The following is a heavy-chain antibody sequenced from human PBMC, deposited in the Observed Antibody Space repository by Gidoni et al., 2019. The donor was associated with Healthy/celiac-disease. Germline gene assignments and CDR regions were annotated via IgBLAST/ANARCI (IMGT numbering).Heavy chain of an antibody. V-gene: IGHV3-33*01. D-gene: IGHD3-22*01. CDR3: ARAGYYDSSGYFGVGY. Sequence: QVQLVESGGGVVEPGRSLRLSCAASGFTFSSYGMHWVRRAPGKGLEWVAVIWYDGSNKYYADSVKGRFTISRDNSKNTLYLQMNSLRAEDTAVYYCARAGYYDSSGYFGVGYWGQGTLVTVSS. CDR2: IWYDGSNK. CDR1: GFTFSSYG. J-gene: IGHJ4*02.